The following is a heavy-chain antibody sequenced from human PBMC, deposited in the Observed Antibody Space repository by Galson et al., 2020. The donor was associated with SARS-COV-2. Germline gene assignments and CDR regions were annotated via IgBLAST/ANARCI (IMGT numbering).Heavy chain of an antibody. D-gene: IGHD3-10*01. Sequence: GGSLRLSCVASGFTFSSYAMNWVRQAPGKGLEWVSGISGTGGTTYYADSVKGRFTISRDNSKSTIYLQMTSLRAEDTAVYYGATDGRSNMVRGVTFDYWGQGTLVSVSS. CDR2: ISGTGGTT. J-gene: IGHJ4*02. V-gene: IGHV3-23*01. CDR1: GFTFSSYA. CDR3: ATDGRSNMVRGVTFDY.